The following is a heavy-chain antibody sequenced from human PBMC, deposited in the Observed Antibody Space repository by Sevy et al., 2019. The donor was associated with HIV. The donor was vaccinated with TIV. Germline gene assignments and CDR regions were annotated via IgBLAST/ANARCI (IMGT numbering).Heavy chain of an antibody. D-gene: IGHD3-22*01. V-gene: IGHV3-11*01. CDR3: ASYYDSSGYYRLVDY. CDR1: GFTFSDYY. Sequence: GGSLRLSCAASGFTFSDYYMSWIRQAPGKGLEWVSYISSSGSTIYYADSVKGRFTISRDKAKNSLYLQMNSLRAEDTAVYYCASYYDSSGYYRLVDYWGQGTLVTVSS. CDR2: ISSSGSTI. J-gene: IGHJ4*02.